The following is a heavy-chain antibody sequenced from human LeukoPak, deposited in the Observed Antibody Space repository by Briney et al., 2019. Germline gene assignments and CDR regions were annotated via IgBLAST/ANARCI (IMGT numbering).Heavy chain of an antibody. Sequence: GGSLRLSCAASGFTFSSYWMHWVRLGPGNGPVWVSRINGDGSYTNYADSVKGRFTTSRDNAKNTLFLQMNSLRAEDTAMYFCVRDGRNWLWGQGTLVTVSS. CDR3: VRDGRNWL. D-gene: IGHD1-1*01. V-gene: IGHV3-74*01. CDR1: GFTFSSYW. CDR2: INGDGSYT. J-gene: IGHJ4*02.